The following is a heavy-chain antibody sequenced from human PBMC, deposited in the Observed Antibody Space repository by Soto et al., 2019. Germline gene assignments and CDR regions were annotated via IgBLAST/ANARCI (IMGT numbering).Heavy chain of an antibody. J-gene: IGHJ5*02. CDR1: GFTFSSYA. CDR2: ISGSGGST. Sequence: EVQLLESGGGLVQPGGSLRLSCAASGFTFSSYAMSWVRQAPGKGLEWVSAISGSGGSTYYADSVKGRFTISRDNSKNTLSLQVNRLRAEDTALYYCARGPYSDSSEWFDPWGQGTLVTVSS. D-gene: IGHD6-6*01. CDR3: ARGPYSDSSEWFDP. V-gene: IGHV3-23*01.